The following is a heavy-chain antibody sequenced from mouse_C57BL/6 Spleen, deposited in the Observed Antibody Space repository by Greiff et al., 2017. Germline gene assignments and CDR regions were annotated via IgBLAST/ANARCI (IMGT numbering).Heavy chain of an antibody. CDR1: GFTFSSYA. CDR2: ISSGGDYL. CDR3: TRSFITTVVADD. D-gene: IGHD1-1*01. J-gene: IGHJ2*01. Sequence: EVMLLESGEGLVKPGGSLKLSCAASGFTFSSYAMSWVRQTPEKRLEWVAYISSGGDYLYYADTVKGRFTISRDNARNTLYLQMSSLKSEDTAMYYCTRSFITTVVADDWGQGTTLTVSS. V-gene: IGHV5-9-1*02.